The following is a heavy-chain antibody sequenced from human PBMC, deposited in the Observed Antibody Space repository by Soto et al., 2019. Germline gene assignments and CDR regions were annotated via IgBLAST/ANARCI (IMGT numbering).Heavy chain of an antibody. Sequence: QLQLQESGPGLVKPSETLSLTCTVSGGSLTSHYWTWIRQPPGKGLEWSGYIYYRESTGYNPSLTSRVTMSVETPNNQFSLKVPAVTAADTAVYYCATVANMAPLESHMGVWGKGTRVTVSS. V-gene: IGHV4-59*11. J-gene: IGHJ6*03. CDR2: IYYREST. CDR3: ATVANMAPLESHMGV. CDR1: GGSLTSHY. D-gene: IGHD1-1*01.